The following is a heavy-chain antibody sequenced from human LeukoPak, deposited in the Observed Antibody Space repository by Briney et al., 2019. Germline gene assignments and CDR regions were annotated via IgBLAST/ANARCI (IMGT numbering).Heavy chain of an antibody. V-gene: IGHV4-59*13. D-gene: IGHD1-26*01. CDR1: GGSISSYY. Sequence: PSETLSLTCTVSGGSISSYYWSWVRQPPGKGLEWIGFIYYGGSTNYNPSLKSRVAISVDRSKNQFSLKLSSVTAADTAVYYCARDRVGGATAAFDIWGPGTMVTASS. CDR2: IYYGGST. J-gene: IGHJ3*02. CDR3: ARDRVGGATAAFDI.